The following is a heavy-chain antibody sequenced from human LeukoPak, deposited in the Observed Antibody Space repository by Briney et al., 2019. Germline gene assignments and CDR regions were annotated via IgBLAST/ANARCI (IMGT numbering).Heavy chain of an antibody. CDR2: IYYSGST. V-gene: IGHV4-39*07. Sequence: SSETLSLTCTVSGGSVSSSSYYWGWIRQPPGKGLEWIGSIYYSGSTYYNPSLKSRVTISVDTSKNQFSLKLSSVTAADTAVYYCARDSQGGNYYGMDVWGQGTTVTVSS. J-gene: IGHJ6*02. D-gene: IGHD3-16*01. CDR3: ARDSQGGNYYGMDV. CDR1: GGSVSSSSYY.